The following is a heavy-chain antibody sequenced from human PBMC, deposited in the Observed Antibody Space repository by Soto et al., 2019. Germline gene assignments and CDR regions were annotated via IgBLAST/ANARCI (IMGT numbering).Heavy chain of an antibody. CDR3: ASGPTTGGDY. Sequence: QVQLVESGGGVVQPGRSLRLSCAASGFTFSSYAMHWVRQAPGKGLEWVAVISYVGSNKYYADSVKGRFTISRDNSKNTLYLQMNSLRAEDTAVYYCASGPTTGGDYWGQGTLVTVSS. CDR1: GFTFSSYA. CDR2: ISYVGSNK. D-gene: IGHD4-17*01. V-gene: IGHV3-30-3*01. J-gene: IGHJ4*02.